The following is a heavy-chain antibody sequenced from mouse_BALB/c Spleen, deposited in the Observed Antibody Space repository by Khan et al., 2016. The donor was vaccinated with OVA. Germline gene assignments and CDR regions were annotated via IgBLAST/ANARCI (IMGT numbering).Heavy chain of an antibody. CDR3: AKQIWSPYYGMGY. D-gene: IGHD1-1*02. J-gene: IGHJ4*01. CDR2: IWGGGST. V-gene: IGHV2-6-5*01. CDR1: GFSLTDHG. Sequence: QMQLEESGPGLVAPSQSLSITCTVSGFSLTDHGVSWIRQPPGKGLEWLGVIWGGGSTYYNSVLKSRLSISKDNSKSQVFLKMNSLQTHDTAMYYCAKQIWSPYYGMGYWGQGTSVTVSS.